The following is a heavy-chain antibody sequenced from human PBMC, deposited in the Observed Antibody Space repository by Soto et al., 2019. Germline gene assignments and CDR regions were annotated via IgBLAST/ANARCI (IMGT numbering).Heavy chain of an antibody. Sequence: ASVKVSCKASGYTFTGYYMHWVRQAPGQGLEWMGWINPNSGGTNYAQKFQGRVTMTRDTSISTAYMELSRLRSDDTAVYYCARSYSSSPYYYYGMDVWGQGTTVTVSS. CDR2: INPNSGGT. CDR3: ARSYSSSPYYYYGMDV. CDR1: GYTFTGYY. D-gene: IGHD6-6*01. V-gene: IGHV1-2*02. J-gene: IGHJ6*02.